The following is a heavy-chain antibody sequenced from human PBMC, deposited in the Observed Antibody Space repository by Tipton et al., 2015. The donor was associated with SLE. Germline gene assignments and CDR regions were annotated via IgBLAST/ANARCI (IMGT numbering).Heavy chain of an antibody. J-gene: IGHJ6*03. D-gene: IGHD5-18*01. CDR1: GGSISSYY. V-gene: IGHV4-59*01. Sequence: TLSLTCTVSGGSISSYYWSWIRQPPGKGLEWIGYIYYSGSTNYNPSLKSRFTISVDTSKNQFSLKLSSVTAADTAVYYCARDSTPGRGYSYGLYMDVWGKGTTVTVSS. CDR3: ARDSTPGRGYSYGLYMDV. CDR2: IYYSGST.